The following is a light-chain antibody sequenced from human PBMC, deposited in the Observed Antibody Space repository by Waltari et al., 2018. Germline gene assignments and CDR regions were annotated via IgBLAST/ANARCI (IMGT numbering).Light chain of an antibody. V-gene: IGLV2-23*02. CDR3: CSYAGINTPVV. Sequence: QSALTQPASVSGSPGQSITISCTGTSSDVASYDLVSWYQQHPGKAPQLIIYEVTKRPSGVSNRFSGSKSGNTASLTISGLQAEDEADYYCCSYAGINTPVVFGGGTKLTVL. CDR1: SSDVASYDL. CDR2: EVT. J-gene: IGLJ2*01.